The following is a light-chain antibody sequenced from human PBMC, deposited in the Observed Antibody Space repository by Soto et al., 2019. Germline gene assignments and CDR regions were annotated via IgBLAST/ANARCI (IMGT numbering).Light chain of an antibody. CDR1: QSVSSSY. V-gene: IGKV3-20*01. CDR2: GAS. CDR3: QQYGSSRAYT. Sequence: EIVLTQSPGTLSLSPGERATLSCRASQSVSSSYLAWYQQKPGQAPRLLIYGASSRATSIPDRFSGSGSGTDFTLTISRLEPEDFAVYYCQQYGSSRAYTFGQGTKLEIK. J-gene: IGKJ2*01.